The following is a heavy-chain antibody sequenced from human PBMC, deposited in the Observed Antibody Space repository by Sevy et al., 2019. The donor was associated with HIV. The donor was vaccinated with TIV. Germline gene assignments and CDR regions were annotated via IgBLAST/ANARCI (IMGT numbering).Heavy chain of an antibody. V-gene: IGHV1-69*13. J-gene: IGHJ4*02. CDR3: ARAPSRAVTKGGLHFDY. CDR1: GGTFSSYA. D-gene: IGHD4-17*01. Sequence: ASVKVSCKASGGTFSSYAISWVRQAPGQGLEWMGGIIPIFGTANYAQTFQGRVTITADESTSTAYMELSSLRSEDTAVYYCARAPSRAVTKGGLHFDYWGQGTLVTVSS. CDR2: IIPIFGTA.